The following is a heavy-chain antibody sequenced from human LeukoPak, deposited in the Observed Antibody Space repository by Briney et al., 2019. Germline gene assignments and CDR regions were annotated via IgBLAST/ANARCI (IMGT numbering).Heavy chain of an antibody. D-gene: IGHD5-18*01. Sequence: GGSLRLSCAASGFTFSSYSMNWVRQAPGKGPEWVSSISSSSSIYYADSVKGRFTISRDNAKNSLYLQMNSLRAEDTAVYYCARASGDIVETATMGSYWGQGTLVTVSS. V-gene: IGHV3-21*01. CDR3: ARASGDIVETATMGSY. CDR1: GFTFSSYS. CDR2: ISSSSSI. J-gene: IGHJ4*02.